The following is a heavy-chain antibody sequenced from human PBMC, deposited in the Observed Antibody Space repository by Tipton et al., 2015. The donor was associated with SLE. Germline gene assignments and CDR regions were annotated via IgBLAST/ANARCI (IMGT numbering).Heavy chain of an antibody. CDR2: IYYSGST. CDR1: GGSISSYY. CDR3: ARASPTGEPRAGVHFDY. D-gene: IGHD3-10*01. J-gene: IGHJ4*02. Sequence: TLSLTCTVSGGSISSYYWSWTRQPPGKGLEWIGYIYYSGSTNYNPSLKSRVTISVDTSKNQFSLKLSSVTAADTAVYYCARASPTGEPRAGVHFDYWGQGTLVTVSS. V-gene: IGHV4-59*01.